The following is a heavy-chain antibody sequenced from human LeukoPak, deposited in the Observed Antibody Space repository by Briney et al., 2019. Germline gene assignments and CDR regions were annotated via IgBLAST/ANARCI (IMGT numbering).Heavy chain of an antibody. D-gene: IGHD2-2*01. J-gene: IGHJ4*02. CDR2: ISSSSSYI. Sequence: PGGSLRLSCAASGFTFSSYSMNWVRQAPEKGLEWVSSISSSSSYIYYADSVKGRFTISRDNAKNSLYLQMNSLRAEDTAVYYCARSLNIVVVPAAIDYWGQGTLVTVSS. V-gene: IGHV3-21*01. CDR3: ARSLNIVVVPAAIDY. CDR1: GFTFSSYS.